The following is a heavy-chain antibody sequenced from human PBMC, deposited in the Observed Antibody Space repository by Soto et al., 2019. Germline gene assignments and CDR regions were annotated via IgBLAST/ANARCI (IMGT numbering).Heavy chain of an antibody. V-gene: IGHV5-51*01. J-gene: IGHJ3*02. CDR3: ARGYYDSSGYYDLGAFDT. Sequence: GESLKISCKGSGYSFTSYWIGWVRQMPGKGLEWMGIIYPGDSDTRYSPSFRGQVTISADKSISTAYLQWSSLKASDTAMYYCARGYYDSSGYYDLGAFDTWGQGTMVTVSS. CDR1: GYSFTSYW. CDR2: IYPGDSDT. D-gene: IGHD3-22*01.